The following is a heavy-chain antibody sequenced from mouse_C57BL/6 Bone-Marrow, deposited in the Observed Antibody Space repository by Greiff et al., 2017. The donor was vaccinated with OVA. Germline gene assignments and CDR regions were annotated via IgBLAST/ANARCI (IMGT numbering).Heavy chain of an antibody. D-gene: IGHD2-3*01. V-gene: IGHV1-61*01. CDR3: ARSRGVGYFLYAMDY. CDR2: IYPSDSET. J-gene: IGHJ4*01. Sequence: QVQLQQPGAELVRPGSSVKLSCKASGYTFTSYWMDWVKQRPGQGLEWIGNIYPSDSETHYNQKFKDKATLTVDKSSSTAYMQLSSLTSEDSAVYYCARSRGVGYFLYAMDYWGQGTSVTVSA. CDR1: GYTFTSYW.